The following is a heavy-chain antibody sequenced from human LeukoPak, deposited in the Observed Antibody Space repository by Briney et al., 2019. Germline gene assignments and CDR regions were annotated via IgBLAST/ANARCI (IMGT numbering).Heavy chain of an antibody. Sequence: GGSLRLSCAASGFTFSSYSMNWVRQAPGKGLEWVSYISSTSNTMYYADSVKGRFTISRDNAKTSLYLQMNSLTPEDTAVYYCARISVIRGLSPFDSWGQGTLVTVSS. CDR1: GFTFSSYS. CDR3: ARISVIRGLSPFDS. V-gene: IGHV3-48*04. J-gene: IGHJ4*02. CDR2: ISSTSNTM. D-gene: IGHD3-10*01.